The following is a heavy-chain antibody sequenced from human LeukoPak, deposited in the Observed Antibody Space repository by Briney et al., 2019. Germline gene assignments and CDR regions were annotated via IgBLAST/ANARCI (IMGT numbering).Heavy chain of an antibody. CDR2: ISASNGNT. CDR1: GYTFTSYG. D-gene: IGHD2-2*01. V-gene: IGHV1-18*01. J-gene: IGHJ5*02. CDR3: ARGESCSSTSCYGSGWFDP. Sequence: ASVKVSCKASGYTFTSYGINWVRQAPGQGLEWMGWISASNGNTNYAQKLQGRVTMTTDTSTSTAYMELRSLRSDDTAVYYCARGESCSSTSCYGSGWFDPWGQGTLVTVSS.